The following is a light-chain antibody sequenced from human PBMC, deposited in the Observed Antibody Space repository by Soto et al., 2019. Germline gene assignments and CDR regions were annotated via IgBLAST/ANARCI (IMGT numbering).Light chain of an antibody. CDR2: EVN. V-gene: IGLV2-14*01. J-gene: IGLJ3*02. Sequence: QSVLTQPASVSGSPGQSIAISCTGTSSDVGGYNYVSWYQQHPGKAPKLMIYEVNNRPSGVPDRFSGSKSGNTASLTISGLQAEDEADYYCYSYTSSTTWVFGGGTKLTVL. CDR3: YSYTSSTTWV. CDR1: SSDVGGYNY.